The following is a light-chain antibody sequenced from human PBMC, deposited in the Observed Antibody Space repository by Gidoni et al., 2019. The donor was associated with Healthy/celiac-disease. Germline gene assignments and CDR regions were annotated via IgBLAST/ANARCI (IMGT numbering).Light chain of an antibody. CDR3: QQYYSTPYT. CDR1: KSVLYSSNNKNY. CDR2: WAS. J-gene: IGKJ2*01. V-gene: IGKV4-1*01. Sequence: DIVLTQSQDSLAESRGERATINCKSSKSVLYSSNNKNYVAWYQQKPGQPPKLLIYWASTRESGVPERFSGSGSGTDFTLTISSLKAEDVAVYYGQQYYSTPYTFGQGTKLEIK.